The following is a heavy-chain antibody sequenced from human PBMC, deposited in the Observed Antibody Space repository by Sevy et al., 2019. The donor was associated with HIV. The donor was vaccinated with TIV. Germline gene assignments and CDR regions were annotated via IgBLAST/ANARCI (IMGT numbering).Heavy chain of an antibody. J-gene: IGHJ5*02. D-gene: IGHD3-22*01. CDR3: ARDRAPDYYYDSSGYYYP. CDR2: INPNSGGT. V-gene: IGHV1-2*02. Sequence: ASVKVSCKASGYTFTGYYMHWVRQAPGQGLEWMGWINPNSGGTNYAQKFQGRVTMTRDTSISTAYMELSRLRSDDTAVYYCARDRAPDYYYDSSGYYYPRGQGTLVTVSS. CDR1: GYTFTGYY.